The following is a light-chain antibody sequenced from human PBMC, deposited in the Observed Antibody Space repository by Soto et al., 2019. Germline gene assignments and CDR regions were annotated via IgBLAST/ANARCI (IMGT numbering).Light chain of an antibody. J-gene: IGKJ5*01. CDR2: GAS. CDR3: QQYGSSLIT. Sequence: EIVVTQSPGTLSWSPGESATLSCRASQSVSSSYLAWYQQKPGQAPRLLIYGASSRATGIPDRFSGSGSGTDFTLTISRLEPEDFAVYYCQQYGSSLITFGQGTRLEIK. CDR1: QSVSSSY. V-gene: IGKV3-20*01.